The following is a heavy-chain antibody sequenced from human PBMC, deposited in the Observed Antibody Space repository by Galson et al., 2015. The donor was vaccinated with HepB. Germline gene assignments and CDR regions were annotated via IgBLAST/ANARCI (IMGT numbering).Heavy chain of an antibody. Sequence: SVKVSCKASGYTFTSYDISWVRQAPGQGLEWMGSISGHNGNTKYAQKVQGRVTLTTDTSTSTAYMELRSLRSDDMAVYYCVRAAYANWYSDLWGRGTLVTVSS. D-gene: IGHD2-2*01. V-gene: IGHV1-18*03. CDR2: ISGHNGNT. CDR1: GYTFTSYD. CDR3: VRAAYANWYSDL. J-gene: IGHJ2*01.